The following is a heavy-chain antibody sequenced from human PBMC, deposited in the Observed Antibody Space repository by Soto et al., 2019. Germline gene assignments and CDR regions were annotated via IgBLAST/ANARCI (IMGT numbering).Heavy chain of an antibody. V-gene: IGHV3-74*01. Sequence: EVQLVESGGGLVQPGGSLRLSCAASGFTFSGRSMHWVRQAPGKGLVWGSGIDNAGTDSTYADSVKGRFTSSRDNAKTTLYLQMNSLRVEDTAVYYCARGWFGPDVWGKGTTVTVSS. CDR1: GFTFSGRS. CDR3: ARGWFGPDV. CDR2: IDNAGTDS. D-gene: IGHD3-10*01. J-gene: IGHJ6*04.